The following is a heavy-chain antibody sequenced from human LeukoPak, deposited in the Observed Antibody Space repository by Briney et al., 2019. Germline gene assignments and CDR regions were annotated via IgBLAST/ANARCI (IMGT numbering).Heavy chain of an antibody. Sequence: PGGSLRLSCAASGFAFSTYGLNWVRQAPGKGLEWISYISDTATTIYYADSVKGRFTISRDNARNSVYLLMNSLRDEDTAVYYCARVRGYTTGRFDYWGQGTLVTVSS. J-gene: IGHJ4*02. V-gene: IGHV3-48*02. CDR2: ISDTATTI. D-gene: IGHD5-12*01. CDR3: ARVRGYTTGRFDY. CDR1: GFAFSTYG.